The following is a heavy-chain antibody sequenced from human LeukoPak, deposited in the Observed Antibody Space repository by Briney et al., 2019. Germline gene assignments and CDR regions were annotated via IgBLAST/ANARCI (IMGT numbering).Heavy chain of an antibody. CDR1: GFTFSIYA. Sequence: PGGSLRLTCAASGFTFSIYAMSWVRQVPGKGLGRVSVISGSGGNTYYADSVKGRFTISRDNSKNTLYLQMNSLRAEDTAVYYCAKDRGSGSSSYYYYGMDVWGKGTTVTVSS. CDR2: ISGSGGNT. D-gene: IGHD3-10*01. CDR3: AKDRGSGSSSYYYYGMDV. J-gene: IGHJ6*04. V-gene: IGHV3-23*01.